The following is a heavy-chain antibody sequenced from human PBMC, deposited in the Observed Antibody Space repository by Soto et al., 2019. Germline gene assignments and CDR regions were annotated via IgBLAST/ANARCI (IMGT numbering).Heavy chain of an antibody. D-gene: IGHD4-17*01. Sequence: GGSLRLSCVASGFTFSTYEMMWVRQAPGKGLEWVSYIHVNGRTTYYPESVKGRFTISRDNAKNSMYLQMNSLRAGDTAVYYCARDLQGLLYYYYGMDVWGQGTTVTVSS. V-gene: IGHV3-48*03. CDR3: ARDLQGLLYYYYGMDV. CDR1: GFTFSTYE. J-gene: IGHJ6*02. CDR2: IHVNGRTT.